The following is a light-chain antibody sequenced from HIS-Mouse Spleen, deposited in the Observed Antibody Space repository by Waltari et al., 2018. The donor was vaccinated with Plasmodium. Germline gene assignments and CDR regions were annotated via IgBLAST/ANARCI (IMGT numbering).Light chain of an antibody. J-gene: IGKJ3*01. CDR3: QQYNNWSFT. Sequence: IVMTQCPATLSVSPGERATLACRASQSVSSNLAWYQQKPGQAPRLLIYGASTRATGIPARFSGSGSGTEFTLTISSLQSEDFAVYYCQQYNNWSFTFGPGTKVDIK. CDR2: GAS. CDR1: QSVSSN. V-gene: IGKV3-15*01.